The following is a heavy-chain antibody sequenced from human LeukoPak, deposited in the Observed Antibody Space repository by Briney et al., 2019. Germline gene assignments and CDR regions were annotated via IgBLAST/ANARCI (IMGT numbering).Heavy chain of an antibody. Sequence: GGSLRLSCAASGFTFTNYAMSWVRQAPGKGLEWVSSISSSSTYIYYADSVKGRFTISRDNAKNSLYLQMNSLRAEDTAVYYCGTWTTVASYFDYWGQGTLVTVSS. CDR1: GFTFTNYA. V-gene: IGHV3-21*06. CDR3: GTWTTVASYFDY. CDR2: ISSSSTYI. J-gene: IGHJ4*02. D-gene: IGHD4-17*01.